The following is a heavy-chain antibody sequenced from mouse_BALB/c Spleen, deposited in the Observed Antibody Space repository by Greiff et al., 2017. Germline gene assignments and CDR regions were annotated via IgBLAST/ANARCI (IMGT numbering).Heavy chain of an antibody. CDR3: AREGYSGSVLDY. CDR2: INPNNGGT. CDR1: GYTFTDYN. V-gene: IGHV1-18*01. Sequence: EVQLQQSGPELVKPGASVQISCKASGYTFTDYNMDWVKQSHGKSLEWIGDINPNNGGTFYNQKFKGKATLTVDKSSSTAYMELRSLTSEDTAVYYCAREGYSGSVLDYWGQGTPVTVSA. J-gene: IGHJ3*01. D-gene: IGHD1-1*01.